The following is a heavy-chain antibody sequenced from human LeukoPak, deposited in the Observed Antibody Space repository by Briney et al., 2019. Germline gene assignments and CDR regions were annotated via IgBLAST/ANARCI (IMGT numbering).Heavy chain of an antibody. Sequence: GGSLRLSCAASGFTVSINYMRWVRQAPGKGGEGVSVIYSGGGTYYADSVKGRFTISRDNSKNTLYLQMNSLRAEDTAVYYCARGASRDGSGYWGQGTLVTVSS. V-gene: IGHV3-66*01. CDR2: IYSGGGT. CDR1: GFTVSINY. D-gene: IGHD5-24*01. J-gene: IGHJ4*02. CDR3: ARGASRDGSGY.